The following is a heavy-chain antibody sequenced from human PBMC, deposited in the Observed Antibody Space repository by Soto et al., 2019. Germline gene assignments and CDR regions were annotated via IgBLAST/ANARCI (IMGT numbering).Heavy chain of an antibody. J-gene: IGHJ4*02. CDR1: GFIFSNYA. Sequence: GGSLILSCAVSGFIFSNYAMNWVRQAPGKGLEWVSAISVSSQTYYADSVKGRFTISRDNSKNTVYLQMNSLRAEDTAVYYCAKDAPPLVSGFRGQSDYWGLGTLV. V-gene: IGHV3-23*01. D-gene: IGHD1-26*01. CDR2: ISVSSQT. CDR3: AKDAPPLVSGFRGQSDY.